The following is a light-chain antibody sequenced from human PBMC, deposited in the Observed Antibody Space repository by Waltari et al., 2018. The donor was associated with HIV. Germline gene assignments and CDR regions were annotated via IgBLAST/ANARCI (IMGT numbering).Light chain of an antibody. V-gene: IGLV2-14*01. J-gene: IGLJ3*02. CDR3: SSFAGIGTPM. CDR1: SHKIDFYNF. CDR2: GVT. Sequence: QSPLYQPASVSGSPGQSITIPCSGVSHKIDFYNFVSWYQLRPGKAPQLIIFGVTRRPSGISSRFSGSTSGGTASLTISDLQIEDEADYFCSSFAGIGTPMFGGGTKLTVL.